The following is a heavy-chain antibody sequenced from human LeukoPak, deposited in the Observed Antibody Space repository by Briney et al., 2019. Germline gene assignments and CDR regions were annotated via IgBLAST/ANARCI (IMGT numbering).Heavy chain of an antibody. CDR1: GGSVNSYY. Sequence: SETLSLTCSVSGGSVNSYYWSWLRQPPGKGLEWIGYIYTTGRTNYNPSLKSRVTISVDTSKNQFSLKLSSVTAADTAVYYCAKILGSGVWYGFDIWGQGTMVTVSS. V-gene: IGHV4-4*09. CDR3: AKILGSGVWYGFDI. D-gene: IGHD7-27*01. CDR2: IYTTGRT. J-gene: IGHJ3*02.